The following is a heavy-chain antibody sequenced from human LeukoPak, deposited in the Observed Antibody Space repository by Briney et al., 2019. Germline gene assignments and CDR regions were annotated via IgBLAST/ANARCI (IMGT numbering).Heavy chain of an antibody. Sequence: PGGSLRLSCAASGFTFSSYSMNWVRQVPGKGLEWVSYISSSSSTIYYADSVKGRFTISRDNAKNSLYLQMNSLRAEDTAVYYCARRGIAAYYWGQGTLVTVSS. CDR1: GFTFSSYS. D-gene: IGHD6-13*01. CDR2: ISSSSSTI. J-gene: IGHJ4*02. CDR3: ARRGIAAYY. V-gene: IGHV3-48*04.